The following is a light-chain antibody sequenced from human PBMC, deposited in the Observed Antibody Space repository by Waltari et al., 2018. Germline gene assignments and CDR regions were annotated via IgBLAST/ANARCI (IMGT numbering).Light chain of an antibody. CDR2: GKN. Sequence: SSELTQDPAVSVALGQTVRITCQGDSLRSYYASWYPQKPGQAPVLVIYGKNNRPSGIPDPFSGSSSGNTASWTITGAQAEDEADYYWNPRDSSGNHVVFGGGTKLTVL. V-gene: IGLV3-19*01. CDR3: NPRDSSGNHVV. CDR1: SLRSYY. J-gene: IGLJ2*01.